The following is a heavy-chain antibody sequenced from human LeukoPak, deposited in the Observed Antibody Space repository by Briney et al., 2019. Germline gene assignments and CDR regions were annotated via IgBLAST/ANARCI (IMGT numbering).Heavy chain of an antibody. J-gene: IGHJ4*02. CDR1: GFTFSSYA. D-gene: IGHD3-9*01. Sequence: PGGSLRLSCAASGFTFSSYAMSWVRQAPGKGLEWVSAISGSGGSTYYADSVKGRFTISRDNSKNTLYLQMNSLRAEDTAVYYCAKDSRLYDILTGYPDYWGQGTLVTVSS. CDR2: ISGSGGST. V-gene: IGHV3-23*01. CDR3: AKDSRLYDILTGYPDY.